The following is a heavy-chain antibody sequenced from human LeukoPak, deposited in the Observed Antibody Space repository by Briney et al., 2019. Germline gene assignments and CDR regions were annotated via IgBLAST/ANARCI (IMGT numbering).Heavy chain of an antibody. J-gene: IGHJ3*02. D-gene: IGHD1-1*01. CDR1: GFTFTSSA. V-gene: IGHV1-58*01. Sequence: GASVKVSRKASGFTFTSSAVQWVRQARGQRLEWIGWIVVGSGNTNYAQKFQERVTITRDMSTSTAYMELSSLRSEDTAVYYCAAQERLGAFDIWGQGTMVTVSS. CDR2: IVVGSGNT. CDR3: AAQERLGAFDI.